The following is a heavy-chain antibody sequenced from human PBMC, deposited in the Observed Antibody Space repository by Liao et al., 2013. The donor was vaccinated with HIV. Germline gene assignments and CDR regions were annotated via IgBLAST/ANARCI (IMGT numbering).Heavy chain of an antibody. CDR1: GGSFTDYY. V-gene: IGHV4-34*04. D-gene: IGHD6-13*01. Sequence: QVKLQQWGTRLLKPSETLSLTCAVYGGSFTDYYWTWIRQPPGKGLEWIGEIDHSGISKIKPSLRSRETISIDTSKNQFSLNVTSVTAADTAVYYCARGIAATGSFDSWGQGTLVTVSS. J-gene: IGHJ4*02. CDR3: ARGIAATGSFDS. CDR2: IDHSGIS.